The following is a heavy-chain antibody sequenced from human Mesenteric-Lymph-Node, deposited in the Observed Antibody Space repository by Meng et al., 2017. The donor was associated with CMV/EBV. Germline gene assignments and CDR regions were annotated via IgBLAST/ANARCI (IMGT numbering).Heavy chain of an antibody. J-gene: IGHJ6*02. CDR3: ARSVRDQLLPYYYYYGMDV. CDR2: IYSGGST. V-gene: IGHV3-53*01. CDR1: GFTVSSNY. D-gene: IGHD2-2*01. Sequence: GESLKISCAASGFTVSSNYMSWVRQAPGKGLEWVSVIYSGGSTYYAGSVKGRFTISRDNSKNTLYLQMNSLRAEDTAVYYCARSVRDQLLPYYYYYGMDVWGQGTTVTVSS.